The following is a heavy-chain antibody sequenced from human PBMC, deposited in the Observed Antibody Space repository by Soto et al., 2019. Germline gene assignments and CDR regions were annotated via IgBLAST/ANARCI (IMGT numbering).Heavy chain of an antibody. D-gene: IGHD6-19*01. CDR1: GFTFTSSA. CDR2: IVVGSGNT. Sequence: SVKVSCKASGFTFTSSAVQWVRQARGQRLEWIGWIVVGSGNTNYAQKFQERVTITRDMSTSTAYMELSSLRSEDTAVYYCAARDSSGDPKVYYFDYWGQGTLVTVYS. CDR3: AARDSSGDPKVYYFDY. V-gene: IGHV1-58*01. J-gene: IGHJ4*02.